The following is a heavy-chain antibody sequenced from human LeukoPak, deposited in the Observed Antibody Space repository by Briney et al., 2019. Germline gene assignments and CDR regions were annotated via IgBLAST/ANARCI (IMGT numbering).Heavy chain of an antibody. CDR1: AGSISRGSYY. Sequence: SQTLSPTSTVSAGSISRGSYYWSWIRQPAGKGLEWIGRTYTSRSTNYNPSLKTRVTISVDTSKDQFSLELSYVSGADTAVYYGGRGGGYDILTGYYKVGWFDRWGQGTLVTVSS. D-gene: IGHD3-9*01. J-gene: IGHJ5*02. CDR2: TYTSRST. CDR3: GRGGGYDILTGYYKVGWFDR. V-gene: IGHV4-61*02.